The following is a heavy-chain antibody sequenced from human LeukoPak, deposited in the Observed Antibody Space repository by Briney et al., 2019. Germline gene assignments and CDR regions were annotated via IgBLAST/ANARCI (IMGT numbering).Heavy chain of an antibody. D-gene: IGHD5-18*01. CDR2: IYYSGGT. CDR1: GGSISSSRYH. J-gene: IGHJ4*02. V-gene: IGHV4-39*01. CDR3: ARHVGYSYGYYFDY. Sequence: SETLSLTCTVSGGSISSSRYHWGWIRQPPGGGLEWIGNIYYSGGTYYKPSLKSRVTISVDTSKNQLSLKLSSVTAADTAVYYCARHVGYSYGYYFDYWGQGTLVTVSS.